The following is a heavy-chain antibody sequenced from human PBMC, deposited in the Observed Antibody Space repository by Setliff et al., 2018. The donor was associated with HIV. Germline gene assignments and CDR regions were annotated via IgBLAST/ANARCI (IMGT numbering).Heavy chain of an antibody. CDR3: TKTMYSSRWSGFDY. J-gene: IGHJ4*02. V-gene: IGHV3-7*01. Sequence: GGSLRLSCVASGITFSSYWIIWVRQAPGKGLEWVANINQDGSEKYYVDSVKGRFTISRDNSKNTLYLQMNSLRVEDTAVYYRTKTMYSSRWSGFDYWGQGTPVTVSS. CDR1: GITFSSYW. CDR2: INQDGSEK. D-gene: IGHD6-13*01.